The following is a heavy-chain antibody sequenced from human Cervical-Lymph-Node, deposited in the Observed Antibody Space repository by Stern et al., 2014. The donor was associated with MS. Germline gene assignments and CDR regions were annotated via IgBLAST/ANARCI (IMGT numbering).Heavy chain of an antibody. CDR1: GGSINNGSYY. V-gene: IGHV4-31*03. Sequence: QVQLQESGPGLAKPSQTLSLICTVSGGSINNGSYYWNWIRQHPGKGLEWIGSIHRSGSTYYNPSLKSRVTISVDTSKNHFSVNLASVTAADTAVYYCAREGARGAAGSWGQGTLVTVSS. D-gene: IGHD6-13*01. CDR2: IHRSGST. J-gene: IGHJ4*02. CDR3: AREGARGAAGS.